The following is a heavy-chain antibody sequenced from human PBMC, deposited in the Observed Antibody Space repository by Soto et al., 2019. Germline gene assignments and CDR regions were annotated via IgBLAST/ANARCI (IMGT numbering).Heavy chain of an antibody. J-gene: IGHJ5*02. V-gene: IGHV1-2*02. Sequence: GASVKVSCKASGYTFTGQYVHWVRQAPGQGLEWMGWMNPDNGETGFAQKFQGRVTMTRDTSISTAYMDLSSLRSDDTALYYCATGYSSRWYWFDPWGQGTLVTVSS. CDR3: ATGYSSRWYWFDP. D-gene: IGHD6-13*01. CDR2: MNPDNGET. CDR1: GYTFTGQY.